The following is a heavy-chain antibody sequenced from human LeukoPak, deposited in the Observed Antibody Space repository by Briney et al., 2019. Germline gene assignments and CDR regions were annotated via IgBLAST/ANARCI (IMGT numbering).Heavy chain of an antibody. CDR1: GFTFSSYA. CDR3: ARDRDYDYVWGSYRYVFPFYWFDP. CDR2: ISYDGSNK. V-gene: IGHV3-30*04. D-gene: IGHD3-16*02. Sequence: PGRSLRLSCAASGFTFSSYAMHWVRQAPGKGLEWVAVISYDGSNKYYADSVKGRFTISRDNSKNTLYLQMNSLRAEDTAVYYCARDRDYDYVWGSYRYVFPFYWFDPWGQGTLVTVSS. J-gene: IGHJ5*02.